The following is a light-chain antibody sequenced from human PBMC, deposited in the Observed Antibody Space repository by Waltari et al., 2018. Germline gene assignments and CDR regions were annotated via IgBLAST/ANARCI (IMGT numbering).Light chain of an antibody. Sequence: DIVMTQSPDSLAVSLGERATINCKSSQSVLYTSDNKNYLAWYQQRPGQPPKLLIYWASTRVSAVPDRFSGSGSGTDFTLTISSLQAEDVAVYYCQQYYGTPQFTFGPGTRVDIK. J-gene: IGKJ3*01. V-gene: IGKV4-1*01. CDR2: WAS. CDR1: QSVLYTSDNKNY. CDR3: QQYYGTPQFT.